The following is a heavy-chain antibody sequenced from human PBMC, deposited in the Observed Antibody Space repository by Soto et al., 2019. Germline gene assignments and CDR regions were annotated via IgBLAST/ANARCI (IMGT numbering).Heavy chain of an antibody. V-gene: IGHV4-34*01. CDR3: AGASGGRWLQSRYGYWVDP. CDR2: INHSGST. Sequence: SETLSLTCAVYGGSFSGYDWRLIRQPPGKGLECIWEINHSGSTNYNPSLKSRVTISVDTSKKQFSRKLSSVTAADTAVYYCAGASGGRWLQSRYGYWVDPWGQGTLVTVS. CDR1: GGSFSGYD. J-gene: IGHJ5*02. D-gene: IGHD3-16*01.